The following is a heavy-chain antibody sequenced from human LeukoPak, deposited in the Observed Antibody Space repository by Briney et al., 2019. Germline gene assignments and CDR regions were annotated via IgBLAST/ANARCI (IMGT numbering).Heavy chain of an antibody. V-gene: IGHV4-38-2*02. CDR3: ARDFLGKNWFDP. CDR2: IHHSGRT. Sequence: PSETLSLTCSVSGYSISSGFYWGWIRQPPGKGLEWIGSIHHSGRTYYNPSLKSRVTISVDTSKNQFSLKLSSVTAADTAVYYCARDFLGKNWFDPWGQGTLVTVSS. CDR1: GYSISSGFY. J-gene: IGHJ5*02. D-gene: IGHD1-26*01.